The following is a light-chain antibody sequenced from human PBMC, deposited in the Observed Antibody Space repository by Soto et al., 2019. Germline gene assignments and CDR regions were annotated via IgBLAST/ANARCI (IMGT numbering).Light chain of an antibody. CDR3: QQYNSYPWT. J-gene: IGKJ1*01. Sequence: DIQMTQSPSTLSASVGDRVTITCRASQTINSWLAWYQQKPGKAPKLLIYKASTLESGVPSSFSGSGSGTEFTLTISSLQPDDFATYYCQQYNSYPWTFGQGTKVDIK. V-gene: IGKV1-5*03. CDR1: QTINSW. CDR2: KAS.